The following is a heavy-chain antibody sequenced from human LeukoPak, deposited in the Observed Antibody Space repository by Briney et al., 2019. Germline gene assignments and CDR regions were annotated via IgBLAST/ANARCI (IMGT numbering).Heavy chain of an antibody. D-gene: IGHD3-22*01. CDR1: GFTFSSYS. CDR3: AKDYYDSSGYSYYYYYYYMDV. CDR2: IWYDGSNK. Sequence: PGRSLRLSCAASGFTFSSYSMHWVRQAPGKGLEWVAVIWYDGSNKYYADSVKGRFTISRDNSKNTLYLQMDSLRAEDTAVYYCAKDYYDSSGYSYYYYYYYMDVWGKGTTVTVSS. J-gene: IGHJ6*03. V-gene: IGHV3-33*06.